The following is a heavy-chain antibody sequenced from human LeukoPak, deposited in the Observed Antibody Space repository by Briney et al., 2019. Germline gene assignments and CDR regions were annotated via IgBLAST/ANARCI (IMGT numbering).Heavy chain of an antibody. Sequence: GGSLRLSCAASGFTFSSYAMSWVRQAPGKGLEWVSAISGSGGSTYYADSVKGRFTISRDNSKNTLYLQMNSLRAEDTAVYYCANLFGYYDILTGYYSGTSYFDYWGQGTLVTVSS. J-gene: IGHJ4*02. V-gene: IGHV3-23*01. CDR3: ANLFGYYDILTGYYSGTSYFDY. D-gene: IGHD3-9*01. CDR1: GFTFSSYA. CDR2: ISGSGGST.